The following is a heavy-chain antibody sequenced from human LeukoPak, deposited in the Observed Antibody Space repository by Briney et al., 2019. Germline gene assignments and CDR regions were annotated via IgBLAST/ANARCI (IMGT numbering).Heavy chain of an antibody. CDR2: IIPIFGTA. V-gene: IGHV1-69*13. CDR3: ARGGRGDSGYDY. D-gene: IGHD5-12*01. J-gene: IGHJ4*02. Sequence: SVKVSCKASGGTFSSYAISWVRQSPGQGLEWMGGIIPIFGTANYAQKFQGRVTITADESTSTAYMELSSLRSEDTAVYYCARGGRGDSGYDYWGQGTLVTVSS. CDR1: GGTFSSYA.